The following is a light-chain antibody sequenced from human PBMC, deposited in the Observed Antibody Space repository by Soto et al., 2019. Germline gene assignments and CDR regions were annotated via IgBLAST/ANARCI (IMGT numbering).Light chain of an antibody. CDR3: QQYKMWPQT. J-gene: IGKJ1*01. CDR1: QSISRY. Sequence: IQMTQSPSSLSASVGDRITITCRASQSISRYLNWYQHKPGKAPKLLINAASSLERGVPSRFSGGGSGTDFTLNISSLQPDDFAVYYCQQYKMWPQTFGQGTKV. CDR2: AAS. V-gene: IGKV1-39*01.